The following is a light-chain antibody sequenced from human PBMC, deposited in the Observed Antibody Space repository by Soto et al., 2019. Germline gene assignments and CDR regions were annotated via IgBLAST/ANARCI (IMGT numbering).Light chain of an antibody. CDR2: DVS. Sequence: DIQMTQSPSTLSASIGDRVTITCRASQSINGRLAWYQQKPGRPPKLLIYDVSFLESGVPSRFSGSGSGTDFNLTISRLRPADFATFYCQQYKVYPYTFGQGTILDIQ. J-gene: IGKJ2*01. V-gene: IGKV1-5*01. CDR3: QQYKVYPYT. CDR1: QSINGR.